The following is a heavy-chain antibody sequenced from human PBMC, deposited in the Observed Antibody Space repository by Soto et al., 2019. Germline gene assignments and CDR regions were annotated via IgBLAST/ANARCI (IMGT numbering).Heavy chain of an antibody. J-gene: IGHJ6*02. CDR2: ISHDARNI. D-gene: IGHD3-3*01. V-gene: IGHV3-30*04. Sequence: GGSLRLSCAVSGVSLTNSISHWVRQAPGKGLEWLGLISHDARNIDYAGSVRGRFTISRDNAKNSLYLQMNSLRAEDTAVYYCARAERRLYYAYYYYGMDVWGQGTTVTVSS. CDR1: GVSLTNSI. CDR3: ARAERRLYYAYYYYGMDV.